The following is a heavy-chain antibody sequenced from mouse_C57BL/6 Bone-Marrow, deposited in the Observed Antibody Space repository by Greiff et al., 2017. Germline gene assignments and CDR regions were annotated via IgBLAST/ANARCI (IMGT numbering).Heavy chain of an antibody. Sequence: VQLQQSGPVLVKPGASVKMSCKASGYTFTDYYMNWVKQSHGKSLEWIGVINPYNGGTSYNQKFKGNATLTVDKSSSTAYMELNSLTSEDSAVYYCSYGNYGPFAYWGQGTLVTVSA. CDR3: SYGNYGPFAY. V-gene: IGHV1-19*01. CDR2: INPYNGGT. CDR1: GYTFTDYY. J-gene: IGHJ3*01. D-gene: IGHD2-1*01.